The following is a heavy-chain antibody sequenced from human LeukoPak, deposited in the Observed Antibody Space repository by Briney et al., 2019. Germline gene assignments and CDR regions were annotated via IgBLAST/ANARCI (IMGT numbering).Heavy chain of an antibody. CDR2: VIPILGIA. CDR1: GGTFSSYA. J-gene: IGHJ4*02. V-gene: IGHV1-69*04. CDR3: ASHYYDSSGYGDY. Sequence: SVKVSCKASGGTFSSYAISWVRQAPGQGLEWMGRVIPILGIANYAQKFQGRVTITADKSTSTAYMELSSLRSEDTAVYYCASHYYDSSGYGDYWGQGTLVTVSS. D-gene: IGHD3-22*01.